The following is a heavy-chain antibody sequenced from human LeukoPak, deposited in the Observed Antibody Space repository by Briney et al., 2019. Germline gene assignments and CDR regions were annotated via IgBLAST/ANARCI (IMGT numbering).Heavy chain of an antibody. D-gene: IGHD7-27*01. CDR1: GGTFNNFA. J-gene: IGHJ4*02. Sequence: ASVKVSCKASGGTFNNFAISWVRQAPGQGLEWVGGIIPMSGTANYAQKFQGRVTITADESTSTAYMELSSLRSEDTAIYYCVRTPPNWGFDYWGQGTLVTVSS. CDR3: VRTPPNWGFDY. V-gene: IGHV1-69*13. CDR2: IIPMSGTA.